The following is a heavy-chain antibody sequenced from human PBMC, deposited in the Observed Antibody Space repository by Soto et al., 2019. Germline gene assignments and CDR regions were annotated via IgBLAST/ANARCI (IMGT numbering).Heavy chain of an antibody. CDR3: ARGGISHWAYFYYMDV. J-gene: IGHJ6*03. V-gene: IGHV4-34*01. Sequence: SETLSLTCAVYGGSFGGYYWSWIRQPPGKGLEWIGEINHSGSTNYNPSLKSRVTISVDTSKNQFSLTLNSVTAADTATYYCARGGISHWAYFYYMDVWDRGTTVTVSS. D-gene: IGHD2-21*01. CDR1: GGSFGGYY. CDR2: INHSGST.